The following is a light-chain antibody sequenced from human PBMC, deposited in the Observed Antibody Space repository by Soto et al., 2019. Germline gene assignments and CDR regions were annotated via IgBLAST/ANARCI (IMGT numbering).Light chain of an antibody. J-gene: IGLJ1*01. CDR1: NSDVGGYNY. CDR3: GSYRSGIYV. Sequence: QSVLTQPASVSGSPGQSITISCGGTNSDVGGYNYVSWYQQRPGKGPKPIIFEVTNRPSGVSDRFSGSKSGNTASLTISGLQAEDEGDYYCGSYRSGIYVFGTGTKV. CDR2: EVT. V-gene: IGLV2-14*01.